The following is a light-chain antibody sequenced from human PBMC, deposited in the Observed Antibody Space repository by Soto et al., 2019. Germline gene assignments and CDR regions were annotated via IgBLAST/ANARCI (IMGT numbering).Light chain of an antibody. CDR1: QNVLYSSNNKNQ. CDR2: WAS. J-gene: IGKJ4*01. Sequence: DIVMTQSPDSLAVSLGERATINCKSSQNVLYSSNNKNQLAWYQQKPGQPPKLLIYWASTRESGVPDRFSGSGSGSDFILTISSLQAEDVAVYYCQQYYSHPLTFGGGTKLEIK. V-gene: IGKV4-1*01. CDR3: QQYYSHPLT.